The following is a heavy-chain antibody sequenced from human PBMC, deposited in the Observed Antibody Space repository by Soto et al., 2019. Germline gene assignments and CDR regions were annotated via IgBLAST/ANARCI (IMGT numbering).Heavy chain of an antibody. Sequence: GGSLRLSCAASGFTFSSYGVHWVRQAPGKGLEYVSAISSNGGSTYYANSVKGRFTISRDNSKNTLYLQMGSLRAEDMAVYYCASLPLGWGQGTLVTVSS. D-gene: IGHD3-16*01. J-gene: IGHJ1*01. CDR1: GFTFSSYG. CDR3: ASLPLG. V-gene: IGHV3-64*01. CDR2: ISSNGGST.